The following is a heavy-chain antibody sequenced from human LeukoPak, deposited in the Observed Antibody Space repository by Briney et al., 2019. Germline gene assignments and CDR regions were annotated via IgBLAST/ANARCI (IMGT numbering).Heavy chain of an antibody. Sequence: GGSLRLSCAASGFTFSSNAMSWVRQAPGKGLEWVAFIRYDGSNKYYADSVKGRFTISRDNSKNTLYLQMNSLRAEDTAVYYCAREGVDPWGQGTLVTVSS. CDR3: AREGVDP. V-gene: IGHV3-30*02. J-gene: IGHJ5*02. CDR1: GFTFSSNA. CDR2: IRYDGSNK.